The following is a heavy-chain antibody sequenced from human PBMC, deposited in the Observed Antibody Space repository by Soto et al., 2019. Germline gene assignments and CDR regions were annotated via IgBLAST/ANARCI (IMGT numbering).Heavy chain of an antibody. CDR1: GYTFTGYY. D-gene: IGHD3-3*01. V-gene: IGHV1-2*02. Sequence: ASVKVSCKASGYTFTGYYMHWVRQAPGQGLEWMGWINPNSGGTNYAQKFQGRVTMTRDTSISTAYMELSRLRSDETAVYYCARGPLRPFAWLLYWDYWGQGTLVTVSS. CDR2: INPNSGGT. CDR3: ARGPLRPFAWLLYWDY. J-gene: IGHJ4*02.